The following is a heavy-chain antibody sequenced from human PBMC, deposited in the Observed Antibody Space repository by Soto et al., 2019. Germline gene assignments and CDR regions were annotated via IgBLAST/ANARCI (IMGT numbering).Heavy chain of an antibody. CDR3: AKVGGHALDI. Sequence: QVQLQESGPGLVKPSQTLSLNCSVSGVSINSGDYYWSWIRQHAGQGLEWIGYIFYSGTPFYNPSLKSQVTISIDSSKNRSSLEMSSATAADTAVYYCAKVGGHALDIRGQGTMVTVSS. D-gene: IGHD3-10*01. J-gene: IGHJ3*02. CDR1: GVSINSGDYY. V-gene: IGHV4-31*01. CDR2: IFYSGTP.